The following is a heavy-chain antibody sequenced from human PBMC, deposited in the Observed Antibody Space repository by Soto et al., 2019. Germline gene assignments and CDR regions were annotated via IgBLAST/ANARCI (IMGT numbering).Heavy chain of an antibody. CDR3: ARLSGSWYSPGMDV. CDR2: VYPSDSDT. Sequence: GESLKISCKASGYRFTTYWIAWVRQMPGIGLEWMGMVYPSDSDTRYSPSFQGQVTISADKSITTAYLQWSSLKASDTAMYYCARLSGSWYSPGMDVWGQGTTVTVSS. V-gene: IGHV5-51*01. CDR1: GYRFTTYW. J-gene: IGHJ6*02. D-gene: IGHD6-13*01.